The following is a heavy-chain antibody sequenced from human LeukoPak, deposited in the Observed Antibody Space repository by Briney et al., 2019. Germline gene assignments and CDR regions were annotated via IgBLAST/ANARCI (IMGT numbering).Heavy chain of an antibody. CDR3: ARGGSGYYFDY. CDR2: ISSSGTTI. J-gene: IGHJ4*02. Sequence: SGGSLRLSCAASGFTFSSYSMNWVRQAPGKGLEWVSYISSSGTTIYYADSVKGRFTISRDNAKNSLYLQMNSLRAEDTAVYYCARGGSGYYFDYWGQGTLVTVSS. V-gene: IGHV3-48*04. D-gene: IGHD3-22*01. CDR1: GFTFSSYS.